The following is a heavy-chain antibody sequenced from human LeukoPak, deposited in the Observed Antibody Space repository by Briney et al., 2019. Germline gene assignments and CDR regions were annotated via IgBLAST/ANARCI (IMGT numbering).Heavy chain of an antibody. CDR1: GFTFTTYW. CDR3: ARDAVDTANAV. V-gene: IGHV3-74*01. Sequence: GGSLRLSCAASGFTFTTYWMHWVRQAPGKGLVWVSHINSDGSTTSYADSVEGRFTISRDNAKNTLYLQMNSLRAEDTAVYYCARDAVDTANAVWGQGTTVTVSS. CDR2: INSDGSTT. J-gene: IGHJ6*02. D-gene: IGHD5-18*01.